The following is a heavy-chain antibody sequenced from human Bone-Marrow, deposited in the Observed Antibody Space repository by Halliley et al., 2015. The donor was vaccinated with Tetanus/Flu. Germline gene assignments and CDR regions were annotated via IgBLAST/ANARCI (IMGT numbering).Heavy chain of an antibody. CDR1: GYTFSSYY. D-gene: IGHD3-16*01. J-gene: IGHJ4*02. CDR3: ARVWDDSGCPLDY. CDR2: INNGADDT. V-gene: IGHV1-46*01. Sequence: QLVQSGAEVKKPGASVRVSCKASGYTFSSYYMHWVRQAPGQGLEWMGRINNGADDTKYEQKFQGRVTMTRDTSTSTVYLELRSLRSEVTAIYYRARVWDDSGCPLDYWGQGTPVTVSS.